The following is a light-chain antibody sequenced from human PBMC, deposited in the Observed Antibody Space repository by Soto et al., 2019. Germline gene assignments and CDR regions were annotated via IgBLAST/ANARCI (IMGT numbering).Light chain of an antibody. J-gene: IGKJ1*01. CDR2: DAS. CDR1: QSISSW. CDR3: QQYNSYSRT. V-gene: IGKV1-5*01. Sequence: IQITPSPSTLSASVGDRVTITFRASQSISSWLAWYQQKPGKAPKLLIYDASSLESGVPSRFSGGGSGTEFTLTISSLQPDDFATYYCQQYNSYSRTFGQGTKVDIK.